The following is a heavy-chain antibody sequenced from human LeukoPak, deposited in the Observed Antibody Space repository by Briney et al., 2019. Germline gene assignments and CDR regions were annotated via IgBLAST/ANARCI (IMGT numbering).Heavy chain of an antibody. Sequence: GASVKVSCKASGYSFTNYVISWVRPAPGQGLEWVGWVNGYNGNTNYAQKVQDRVTMTTDTSTSTAYMELRSLRSDDTAVYYCARGGNGWFFDDWGQGTLVTVSS. D-gene: IGHD6-19*01. J-gene: IGHJ4*02. CDR2: VNGYNGNT. CDR3: ARGGNGWFFDD. CDR1: GYSFTNYV. V-gene: IGHV1-18*01.